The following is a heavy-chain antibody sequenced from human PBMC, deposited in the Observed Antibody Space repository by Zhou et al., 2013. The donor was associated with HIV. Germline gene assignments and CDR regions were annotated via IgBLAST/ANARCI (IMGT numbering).Heavy chain of an antibody. CDR2: MTVGNGNT. D-gene: IGHD3-16*01. CDR3: VRDLLDDLLAY. J-gene: IGHJ4*02. V-gene: IGHV1-3*01. CDR1: GYTFTSYT. Sequence: QVQLVQSGAEVKKPGASVKVACQTSGYTFTSYTLHWVRQAPGQSPEWMGCMTVGNGNTRYLQKFQGRVTISGDISASTVYMELTSLRSEDTAVYYCVRDLLDDLLAYWGQGTLVTVSS.